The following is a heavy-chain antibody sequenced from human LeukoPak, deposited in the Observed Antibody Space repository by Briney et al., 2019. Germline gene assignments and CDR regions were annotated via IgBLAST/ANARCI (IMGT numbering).Heavy chain of an antibody. Sequence: GGSLRLSCAASGFTFSSYGMHWVRQAPGKGLEWVAFIRYDGSNKYYADSVKGRFTISRDNSKNTLYLQMNSLRAEDTAVYYCAKVSRDSSDPRDYYYYMDVWGKGTTVTISS. CDR1: GFTFSSYG. J-gene: IGHJ6*03. V-gene: IGHV3-30*02. D-gene: IGHD3-22*01. CDR2: IRYDGSNK. CDR3: AKVSRDSSDPRDYYYYMDV.